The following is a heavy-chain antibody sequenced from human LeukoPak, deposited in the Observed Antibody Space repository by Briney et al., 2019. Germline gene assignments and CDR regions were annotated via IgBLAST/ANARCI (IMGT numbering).Heavy chain of an antibody. CDR1: GYTFTGYY. CDR2: INPNSGGT. Sequence: ASVEVSCKASGYTFTGYYMHWVRQAPGQGLEWMGWINPNSGGTNYAQKFQGRVTMTRDTSISTAYMELSRLRSDDTAVYYCASLPYSSGWFDYWGQGTLVTVSS. CDR3: ASLPYSSGWFDY. J-gene: IGHJ4*02. V-gene: IGHV1-2*02. D-gene: IGHD6-19*01.